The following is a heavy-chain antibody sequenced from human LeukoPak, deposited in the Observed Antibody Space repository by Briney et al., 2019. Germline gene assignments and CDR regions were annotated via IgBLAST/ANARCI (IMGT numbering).Heavy chain of an antibody. V-gene: IGHV3-7*03. J-gene: IGHJ4*02. CDR3: AKCTEGSYTSYYFDY. CDR2: IKQDGSEK. Sequence: GGSLRLSCAASGFTFSSYWMSWVRQAPGKGLEWVANIKQDGSEKYYVDSVKGRFTISRDNAKNSLYLQMNSLRAEDTAVYYCAKCTEGSYTSYYFDYWGQGTLVTVSS. CDR1: GFTFSSYW. D-gene: IGHD1-26*01.